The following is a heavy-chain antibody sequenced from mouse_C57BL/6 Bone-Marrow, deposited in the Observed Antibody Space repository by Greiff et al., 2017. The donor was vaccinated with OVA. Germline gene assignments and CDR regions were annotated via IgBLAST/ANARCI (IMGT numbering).Heavy chain of an antibody. D-gene: IGHD1-1*02. Sequence: EVKLMESGGGLVKPGGSLKLSCAASGFTFSDYGMHWVRQAPEKGLEWVAYISSGSSTIQYAETVKGRFTISRDNAKNTLFLQSTSLRSEDTAMYYCARPYGPYAMDYWGQGTSVTVSS. V-gene: IGHV5-17*01. CDR2: ISSGSSTI. CDR1: GFTFSDYG. J-gene: IGHJ4*01. CDR3: ARPYGPYAMDY.